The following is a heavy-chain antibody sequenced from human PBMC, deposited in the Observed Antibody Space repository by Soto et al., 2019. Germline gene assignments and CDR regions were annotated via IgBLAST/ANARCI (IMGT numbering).Heavy chain of an antibody. D-gene: IGHD3-3*01. V-gene: IGHV1-46*02. CDR1: GYTLNTYY. Sequence: ASVKVSCKPSGYTLNTYYLHWVRQAPGQGLEWMGIIHPSGGGSTYAQKFQGRVTITADKSTSTAYMELSSLRSEDTAVYYCARVVIILDDLRPRGWFDPWGQGTLVTVSS. CDR2: IHPSGGGS. CDR3: ARVVIILDDLRPRGWFDP. J-gene: IGHJ5*02.